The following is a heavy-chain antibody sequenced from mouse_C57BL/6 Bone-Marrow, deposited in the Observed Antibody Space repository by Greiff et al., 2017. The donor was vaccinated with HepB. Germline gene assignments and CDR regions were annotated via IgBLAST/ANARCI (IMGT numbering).Heavy chain of an antibody. V-gene: IGHV2-2*01. D-gene: IGHD1-1*01. CDR3: ASYYGSFYYYAMDY. CDR1: GFSLTSYG. Sequence: VMLVESGPGLVQPSQSLSITCTVSGFSLTSYGVHWVRQSPGKGLEWLGVIWSGGSTDYNAAFISRLSISKDNSKSQVFFKMNSLQADDTAIYYCASYYGSFYYYAMDYWGQGTSVTVSS. CDR2: IWSGGST. J-gene: IGHJ4*01.